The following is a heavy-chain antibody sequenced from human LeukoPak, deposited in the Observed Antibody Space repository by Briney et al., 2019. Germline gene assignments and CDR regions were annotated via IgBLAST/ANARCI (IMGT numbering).Heavy chain of an antibody. CDR1: GFTFSSYA. Sequence: GGSLRLSCAASGFTFSSYAMHWVRQAPGKGLEWVAVISYDGSNKYYADSVKGRFTISRDNSKNTLYLQMNSLRAEDTAVYYCARGRDGCSSTSCYAGGFDYWGQGTLVTVSS. CDR2: ISYDGSNK. CDR3: ARGRDGCSSTSCYAGGFDY. D-gene: IGHD2-2*01. V-gene: IGHV3-30-3*01. J-gene: IGHJ4*02.